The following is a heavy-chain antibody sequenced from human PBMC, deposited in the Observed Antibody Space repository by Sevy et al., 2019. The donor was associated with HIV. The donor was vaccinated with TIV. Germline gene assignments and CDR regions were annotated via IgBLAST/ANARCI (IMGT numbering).Heavy chain of an antibody. V-gene: IGHV3-11*06. CDR3: ARVGCSISSCPKGDAFDI. CDR2: ISGSSSYT. CDR1: GFTFSDYY. Sequence: GGSLRLSCAASGFTFSDYYINWIRQAPGKGLEWVSYISGSSSYTNYADSVKGRFTISRDNAKNSLYLQMNSLRAGDTAVYYCARVGCSISSCPKGDAFDIWGQGTMVTVSS. J-gene: IGHJ3*02. D-gene: IGHD2-2*01.